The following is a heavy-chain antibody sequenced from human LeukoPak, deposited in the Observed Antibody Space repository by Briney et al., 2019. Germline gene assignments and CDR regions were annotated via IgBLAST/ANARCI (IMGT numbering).Heavy chain of an antibody. J-gene: IGHJ3*02. CDR3: ARRAESSGYAFDI. V-gene: IGHV3-48*03. Sequence: PGGSLRLSCAASGFTFSSYEMNWVRQAPGKGLEWVSYISSSGSTIYYADSVKGRFTITRDNAKNSLYLQMNCLRAEDTAVYYCARRAESSGYAFDIWVQGRMVSVSS. D-gene: IGHD6-19*01. CDR1: GFTFSSYE. CDR2: ISSSGSTI.